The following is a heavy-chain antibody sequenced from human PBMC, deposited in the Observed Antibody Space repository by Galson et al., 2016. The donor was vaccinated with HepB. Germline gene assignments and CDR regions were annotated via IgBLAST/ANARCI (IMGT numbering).Heavy chain of an antibody. V-gene: IGHV1-69*13. CDR1: GVAVSGNA. J-gene: IGHJ6*02. D-gene: IGHD3-10*01. CDR2: IIPILGTA. Sequence: SVKVSCKASGVAVSGNAVSWVRQAPGQGLELMGGIIPILGTANYAQKFQGRVTITADESTRTAYMELSSLRSEDTAVYYCARGRGLWFGEGTPYYGMDVWGQGTTVTVSS. CDR3: ARGRGLWFGEGTPYYGMDV.